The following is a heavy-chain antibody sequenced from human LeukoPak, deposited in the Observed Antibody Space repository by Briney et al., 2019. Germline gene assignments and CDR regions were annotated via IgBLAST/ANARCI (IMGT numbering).Heavy chain of an antibody. CDR1: GLTFSTYS. CDR3: AKEDYDSSGYYYYRFDY. Sequence: GGSLRLSCAVSGLTFSTYSMTWVRQGPGKGLEWVSSIYNSGAKIFYADSVKGRFTISRDNSKNTLYLQMNSLRAEDTAVYYCAKEDYDSSGYYYYRFDYWGQGTLVTVSS. J-gene: IGHJ4*02. V-gene: IGHV3-23*01. D-gene: IGHD3-22*01. CDR2: IYNSGAKI.